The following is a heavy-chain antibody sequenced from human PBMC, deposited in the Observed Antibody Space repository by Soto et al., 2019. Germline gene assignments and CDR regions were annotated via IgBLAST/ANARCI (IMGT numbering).Heavy chain of an antibody. Sequence: SETLSLTCAVSGGSISSSNWWSWVRQPPGKGLEWIGEIYHSGSTNYNPSLKSRVTISVDKSKNQFSLKLSSVTAADTAVYYCSAYYHDSSGYYWGQGTMVTVSS. CDR1: GGSISSSNW. CDR2: IYHSGST. J-gene: IGHJ4*02. D-gene: IGHD3-22*01. CDR3: SAYYHDSSGYY. V-gene: IGHV4-4*02.